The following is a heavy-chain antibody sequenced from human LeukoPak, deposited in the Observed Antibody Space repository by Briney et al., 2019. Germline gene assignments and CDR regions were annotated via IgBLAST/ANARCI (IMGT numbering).Heavy chain of an antibody. Sequence: PGRSLRLSCAASGFTFSSYGMHWVRQAPGKGLEWVAVISYDGSNKYYADSVKGRFTISRDNSKNTLYLQMNSLRAEDTAVYYCAEDRGGDYGDWNGMDVWGQGTTVTVSS. CDR2: ISYDGSNK. D-gene: IGHD4-17*01. J-gene: IGHJ6*02. V-gene: IGHV3-30*18. CDR3: AEDRGGDYGDWNGMDV. CDR1: GFTFSSYG.